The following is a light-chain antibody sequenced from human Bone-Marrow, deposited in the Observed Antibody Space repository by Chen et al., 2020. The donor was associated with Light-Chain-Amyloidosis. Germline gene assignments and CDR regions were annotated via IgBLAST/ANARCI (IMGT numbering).Light chain of an antibody. J-gene: IGLJ3*02. CDR2: DDS. Sequence: SYVLTQPSSVSAAPGQTATIASGGINIGSTSVHWYQQTPGQAPLLVVYDDSDRPSGIPERLSGSNSGNTATLTISRVEAGDEADYYCQVWDRSSDRPVFGGGTKLTVL. CDR1: NIGSTS. CDR3: QVWDRSSDRPV. V-gene: IGLV3-21*02.